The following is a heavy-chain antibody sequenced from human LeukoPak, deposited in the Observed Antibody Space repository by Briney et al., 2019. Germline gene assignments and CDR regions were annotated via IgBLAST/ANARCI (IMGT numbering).Heavy chain of an antibody. V-gene: IGHV3-15*01. CDR2: IKSNPDGGTT. CDR1: GFTLSAYA. CDR3: STEGLAYCDGDCYS. Sequence: GGSLRLSCAASGFTLSAYAMSWVRQAPGKGLEWVGHIKSNPDGGTTDYAAPVKGRFTISRDDSKNLLYLQMSTLKTEDTAVYYCSTEGLAYCDGDCYSWGQGTLVTVSS. J-gene: IGHJ5*02. D-gene: IGHD2-21*02.